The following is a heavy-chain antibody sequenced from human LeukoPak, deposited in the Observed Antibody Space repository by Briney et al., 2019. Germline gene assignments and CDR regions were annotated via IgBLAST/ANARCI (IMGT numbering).Heavy chain of an antibody. CDR1: GYTFTSYG. V-gene: IGHV1-18*01. CDR2: ISAYNGNT. J-gene: IGHJ2*01. Sequence: GASVKVSCKASGYTFTSYGISWVRQAPGQGLEWMGWISAYNGNTNYAQKLQGRVTMTTDTSTSTAYMELRSLRSDDTAVYYCARELSILGFGEFLAPVSYFDLWGRGTLVTVSS. CDR3: ARELSILGFGEFLAPVSYFDL. D-gene: IGHD3-10*01.